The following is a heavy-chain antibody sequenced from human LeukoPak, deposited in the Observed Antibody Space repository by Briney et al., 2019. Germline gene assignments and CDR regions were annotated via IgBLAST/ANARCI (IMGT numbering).Heavy chain of an antibody. CDR1: GGSISSYY. CDR3: ARTPVLTYYYDSSGNAFDI. Sequence: SETLSLTCTVSGGSISSYYWSWIRQPPGKGLEWIGYIYYSGSTNYNPSLKSRVTISVDTSKNQFSLKLSSVTAADTAVYCCARTPVLTYYYDSSGNAFDIWGQGTMVTVSS. D-gene: IGHD3-22*01. J-gene: IGHJ3*02. CDR2: IYYSGST. V-gene: IGHV4-59*01.